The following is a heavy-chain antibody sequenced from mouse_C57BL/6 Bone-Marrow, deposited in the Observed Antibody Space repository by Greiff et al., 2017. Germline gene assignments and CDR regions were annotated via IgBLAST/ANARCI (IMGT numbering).Heavy chain of an antibody. D-gene: IGHD2-1*01. V-gene: IGHV5-17*01. CDR1: GFTFSDYG. CDR3: ARRRIYYGNYYSYYASDY. CDR2: ISSGSSTI. Sequence: EVQLVESGGGLVKPGGSLKLSCAATGFTFSDYGMPWVRQAPEKGLEWVAYISSGSSTIYYADTVKGRFTISSENAKNTLFLQMTSLRSEDTAMYYCARRRIYYGNYYSYYASDYWGQGTSVTVSS. J-gene: IGHJ4*01.